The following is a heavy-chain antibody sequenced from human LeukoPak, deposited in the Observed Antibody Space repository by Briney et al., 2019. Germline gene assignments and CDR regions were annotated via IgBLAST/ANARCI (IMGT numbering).Heavy chain of an antibody. D-gene: IGHD3-22*01. CDR3: ARAYYDSSGLYFDY. CDR2: INHSGST. V-gene: IGHV4-34*01. J-gene: IGHJ4*02. Sequence: SETLSLTCAVYGGSFSGYYWSWIRQPPGKGLEWIGEINHSGSTNYNPSLKSRVTISVDTSKNQFSLKLSSVTAADTAVYYCARAYYDSSGLYFDYWGQGTLVTVSS. CDR1: GGSFSGYY.